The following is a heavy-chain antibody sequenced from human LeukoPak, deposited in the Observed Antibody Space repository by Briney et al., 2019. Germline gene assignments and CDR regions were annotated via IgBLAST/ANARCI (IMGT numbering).Heavy chain of an antibody. D-gene: IGHD2-15*01. CDR1: GFTFSRFW. J-gene: IGHJ4*02. CDR2: ITGSGDTT. V-gene: IGHV3-23*01. CDR3: IVSSRCYGCFDY. Sequence: GGSLRLSCTGSGFTFSRFWMSWVRQTPGKGLEWVSAITGSGDTTYYADSVKGRFTISRDNSKNTLYLQMNSLRAEDTAVYYSIVSSRCYGCFDYWGQGTLVTISS.